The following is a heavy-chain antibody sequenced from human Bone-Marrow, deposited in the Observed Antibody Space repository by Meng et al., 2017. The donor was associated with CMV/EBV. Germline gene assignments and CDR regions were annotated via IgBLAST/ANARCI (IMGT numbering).Heavy chain of an antibody. J-gene: IGHJ4*02. CDR1: GGSISSSSYY. CDR2: IYYSGST. Sequence: SETLSLTCTVSGGSISSSSYYWGWIRQPPGKGLEWIGSIYYSGSTYYNPTLNSRVTISVDTSKNQFSLKLCSVTAADTAVYYCARRSGRYYRGGERFDYWGPGTMVTVSA. CDR3: ARRSGRYYRGGERFDY. D-gene: IGHD1-26*01. V-gene: IGHV4-39*01.